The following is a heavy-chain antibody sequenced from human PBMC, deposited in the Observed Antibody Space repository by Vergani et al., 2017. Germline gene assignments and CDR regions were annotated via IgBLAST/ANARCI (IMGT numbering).Heavy chain of an antibody. J-gene: IGHJ3*02. CDR1: GFTFSSYS. D-gene: IGHD2-15*01. CDR3: ARYCSGGSCYSGAFDI. CDR2: ISSSSSYI. V-gene: IGHV3-21*01. Sequence: EVQLVESGGGLVKPGGSLRLSCAASGFTFSSYSMNWVRQAPGKGLEWVSSISSSSSYIYYADSVKGRFTISRDNAKNLLYLQMNSLRAEDTAVYYCARYCSGGSCYSGAFDIWGQGTMVTVSS.